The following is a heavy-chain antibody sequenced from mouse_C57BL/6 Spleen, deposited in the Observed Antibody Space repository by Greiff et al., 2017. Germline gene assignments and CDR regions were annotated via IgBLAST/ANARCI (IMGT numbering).Heavy chain of an antibody. CDR1: GYTFTSYT. CDR3: ASYGSSLLKAMDY. J-gene: IGHJ4*01. Sequence: VQLQESGAELARPGASVKMSCKASGYTFTSYTMHWVKQRPGQGLEWIGYINPSSGYTKYNQKFKDKATLTADKSSSTAYMQLSSLTSEDSAVYYCASYGSSLLKAMDYWGQGTSVTVSS. CDR2: INPSSGYT. D-gene: IGHD1-1*01. V-gene: IGHV1-4*01.